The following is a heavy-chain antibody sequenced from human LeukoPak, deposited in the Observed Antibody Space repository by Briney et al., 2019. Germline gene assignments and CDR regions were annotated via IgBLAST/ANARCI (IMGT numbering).Heavy chain of an antibody. J-gene: IGHJ3*02. CDR3: ARIYSGSYFSAFDI. CDR2: IRYDGSNK. V-gene: IGHV3-30*02. Sequence: GGSLRLSCAASGFTFSSYGMHWVRQAPGKGLEWVAFIRYDGSNKYYADSVKGRFTISRDNSKNTLYLQMNSLRAEDTAVYYCARIYSGSYFSAFDIWGQGTMVTVSS. CDR1: GFTFSSYG. D-gene: IGHD1-26*01.